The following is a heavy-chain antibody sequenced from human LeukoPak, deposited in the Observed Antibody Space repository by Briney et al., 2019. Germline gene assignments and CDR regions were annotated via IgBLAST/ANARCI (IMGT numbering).Heavy chain of an antibody. V-gene: IGHV4-4*02. Sequence: SETLSLACAVSGGSISSSNWWSWVRQPPGKGLEFIGEIFHSGSTNYNPSLKSRVTLSVDKSKNQFSLKLTSVTAADTAVYYSATTFNWAFDYWGQGTLVTVS. CDR2: IFHSGST. CDR3: ATTFNWAFDY. CDR1: GGSISSSNW. J-gene: IGHJ4*02. D-gene: IGHD7-27*01.